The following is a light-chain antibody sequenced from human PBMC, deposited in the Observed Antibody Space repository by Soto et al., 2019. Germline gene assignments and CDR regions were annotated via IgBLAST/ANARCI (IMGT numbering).Light chain of an antibody. CDR1: SSNIGKNY. Sequence: QSVLTQPPSVSAAPGQTVTITCSGSSSNIGKNYISWYQQLPGTAPKLLIYDSSQRPSGIPDRVSGSKSGTSATLGITGLQPGDEADYYCATWDSSLSAYVFGTGTKLTVL. V-gene: IGLV1-51*01. CDR3: ATWDSSLSAYV. J-gene: IGLJ1*01. CDR2: DSS.